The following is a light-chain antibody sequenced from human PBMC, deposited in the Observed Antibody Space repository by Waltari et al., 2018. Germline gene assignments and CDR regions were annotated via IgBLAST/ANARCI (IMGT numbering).Light chain of an antibody. J-gene: IGKJ4*01. Sequence: EIVLTQSPATLAVSPGERATLSCSARQRVSSYLAWDQPQPGKAPRLLIYDASTRPTGIPARFSGSGSGTDFTLTISSLEPEDFAVYYCQQRSNRLTFGGGTKVEIK. CDR2: DAS. V-gene: IGKV3-11*01. CDR1: QRVSSY. CDR3: QQRSNRLT.